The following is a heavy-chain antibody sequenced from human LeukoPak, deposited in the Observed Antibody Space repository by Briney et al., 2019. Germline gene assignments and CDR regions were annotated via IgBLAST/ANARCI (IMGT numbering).Heavy chain of an antibody. J-gene: IGHJ6*02. CDR1: GGSFSGYY. Sequence: KPSETLSLTCAVYGGSFSGYYWSWIRQPPGKGLEWIGEINHSGSTNYNPSLKSRVTISVDTSKNQFSLKLSSVTAADTAVYYCARDGLWFGVIRYGMDVWGQGTTVTVSS. D-gene: IGHD3-10*01. CDR3: ARDGLWFGVIRYGMDV. CDR2: INHSGST. V-gene: IGHV4-34*01.